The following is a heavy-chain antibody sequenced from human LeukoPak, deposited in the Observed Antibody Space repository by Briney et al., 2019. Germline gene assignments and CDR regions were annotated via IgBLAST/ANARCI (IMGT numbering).Heavy chain of an antibody. CDR3: AKGRTGPFDY. CDR1: GGSISSYH. Sequence: PSETLSLTCTVSGGSISSYHWSWIRQPPGKGLEWIGYIYYSGSTNYNPSLKSRVTISVDTSKNQFSLKLSSVTAADTAVHYCAKGRTGPFDYWGQGTLVTVSS. J-gene: IGHJ4*02. CDR2: IYYSGST. V-gene: IGHV4-59*01.